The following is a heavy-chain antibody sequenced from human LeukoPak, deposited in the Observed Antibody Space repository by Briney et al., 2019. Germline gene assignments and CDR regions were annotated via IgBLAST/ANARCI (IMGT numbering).Heavy chain of an antibody. V-gene: IGHV1-18*01. Sequence: ASVKVSCKASGYTFTSYGISWVRQAPGQGLEWMGWISAYNGNTNYAQKLQGRVTMTTDTSTSTAYMELRSLRSDDTAVYYCARDGPYNDYGGNSVVMDVWGKGTTVTVSS. CDR2: ISAYNGNT. D-gene: IGHD4-23*01. CDR3: ARDGPYNDYGGNSVVMDV. CDR1: GYTFTSYG. J-gene: IGHJ6*03.